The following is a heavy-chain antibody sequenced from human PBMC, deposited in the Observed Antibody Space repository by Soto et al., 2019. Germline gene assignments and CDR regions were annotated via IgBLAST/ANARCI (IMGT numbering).Heavy chain of an antibody. D-gene: IGHD3-10*01. J-gene: IGHJ4*02. V-gene: IGHV3-74*01. CDR2: INTDGSDT. CDR1: GFIFSSDW. Sequence: EVQLVESGGGLAQPGGSLRLSCAASGFIFSSDWMHWVRQAPGKGLVWVSRINTDGSDTSYADSVKGRFTISRDNAKNTVYLQMNSLRDEATAVYYCARDRPGSRHYFDYWGQGNMVTVSS. CDR3: ARDRPGSRHYFDY.